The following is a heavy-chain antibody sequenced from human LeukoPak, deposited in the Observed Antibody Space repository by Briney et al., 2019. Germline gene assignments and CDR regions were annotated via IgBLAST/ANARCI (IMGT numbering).Heavy chain of an antibody. Sequence: PSETLSLTCTVSGGSITTYYWSWIRQPPGKGLEWIGYIYYSRGTMYNPSLKSRVTISIDTSKSQLSLKLSSVTAADTAVYYCARRLDYWGQGTLVTVSS. V-gene: IGHV4-59*08. CDR3: ARRLDY. CDR1: GGSITTYY. J-gene: IGHJ4*02. CDR2: IYYSRGT.